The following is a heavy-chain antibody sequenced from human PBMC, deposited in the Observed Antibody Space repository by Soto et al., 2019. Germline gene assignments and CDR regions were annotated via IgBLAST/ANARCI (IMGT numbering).Heavy chain of an antibody. CDR2: TYYRSNWYT. CDR1: GDSVSSTSTA. Sequence: SQTLSLTCAISGDSVSSTSTAWSWIRQSPSRGLEWLGGTYYRSNWYTDYAVSVKSRITISPDTSKNQFSLQLNSVTPEDTAVYFCAKGDNLGPKTGYAFDPWGQGIMVTVSS. CDR3: AKGDNLGPKTGYAFDP. J-gene: IGHJ5*02. V-gene: IGHV6-1*01. D-gene: IGHD5-12*01.